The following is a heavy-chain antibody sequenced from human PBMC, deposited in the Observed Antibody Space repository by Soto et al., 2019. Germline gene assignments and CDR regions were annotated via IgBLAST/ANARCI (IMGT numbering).Heavy chain of an antibody. V-gene: IGHV4-31*03. D-gene: IGHD6-19*01. CDR1: GGSISSGGYY. J-gene: IGHJ4*02. CDR2: IYYSGST. CDR3: ARVIGVAGIFDY. Sequence: PSETLSLTCTVSGGSISSGGYYWSWIRQHPGKGLEWIGYIYYSGSTYYNPSLKSRVTISVDTSKNQFSLKLSSVTAADTAVYYCARVIGVAGIFDYWGQGTLVTVSS.